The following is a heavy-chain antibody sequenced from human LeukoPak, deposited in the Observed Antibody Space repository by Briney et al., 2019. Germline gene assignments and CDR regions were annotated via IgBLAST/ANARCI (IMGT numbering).Heavy chain of an antibody. CDR1: GHPFTNYG. D-gene: IGHD4-17*01. J-gene: IGHJ1*01. V-gene: IGHV1-18*01. Sequence: ASVKVSCKASGHPFTNYGISWVRQAPGQGPGWMGWISAYNGKTNYAQKVQGRVTMTTDTSTSTAYMELRSLRSDDTAVDYRARDDYGDYVSYFLHWGQGTLVIVSS. CDR2: ISAYNGKT. CDR3: ARDDYGDYVSYFLH.